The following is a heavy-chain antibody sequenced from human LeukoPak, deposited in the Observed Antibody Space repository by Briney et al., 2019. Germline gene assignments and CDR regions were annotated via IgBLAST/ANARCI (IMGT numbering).Heavy chain of an antibody. V-gene: IGHV5-51*01. D-gene: IGHD3-10*01. Sequence: GESLKISCQGSGSSFNNYWIGWMRQLPGNGLEWMGIIHPGDSDIRYSPSFQGLVTISADMSISTAYLQWSSLKASDTAKYYCARQGGSGTFGAFNVWGQGTMVTVSS. CDR3: ARQGGSGTFGAFNV. CDR1: GSSFNNYW. CDR2: IHPGDSDI. J-gene: IGHJ3*01.